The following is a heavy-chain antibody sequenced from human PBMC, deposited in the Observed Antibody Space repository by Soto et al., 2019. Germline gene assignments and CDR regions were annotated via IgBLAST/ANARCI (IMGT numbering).Heavy chain of an antibody. CDR1: GFSVSNNY. CDR3: ARGYPWGWELQPSHFDH. CDR2: IYTVGPT. J-gene: IGHJ4*02. D-gene: IGHD2-15*01. Sequence: EVQLVESGGGLIQPGGSLRLSCTVSGFSVSNNYMTWVRQAPGKGLEWVSNIYTVGPTYYADSVRGRFTISRVNSKNTLYLQMTSLRVEDTAVYFCARGYPWGWELQPSHFDHWGQGTLVTVSS. V-gene: IGHV3-53*01.